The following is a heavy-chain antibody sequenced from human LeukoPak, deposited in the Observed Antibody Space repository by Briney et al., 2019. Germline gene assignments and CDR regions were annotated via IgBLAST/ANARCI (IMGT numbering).Heavy chain of an antibody. CDR2: INYSGST. V-gene: IGHV4-39*01. D-gene: IGHD3-3*01. J-gene: IGHJ5*02. Sequence: KPSETLSLTCTVSGGSVSSTTYYWSWIRQPPGKGLEWIASINYSGSTYYNPSLKSRVTISVDTSENQFSLKLTSVTAADTAVYYCARLLGWSGPINWFDPWGRGTLVTVSS. CDR3: ARLLGWSGPINWFDP. CDR1: GGSVSSTTYY.